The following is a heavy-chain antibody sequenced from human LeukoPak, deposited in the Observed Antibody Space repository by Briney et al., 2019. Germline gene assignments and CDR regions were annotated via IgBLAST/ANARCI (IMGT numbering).Heavy chain of an antibody. Sequence: ASVKVSCKASGYTFTSYDINWVRQATGQGLEWMGWMNPNSGNTGYAQKFQGRVTMTRNTSISIAYMELSSLRSEDTAVYYCARGFHYDTSGYWYYFDYWGQGTLVTVSS. V-gene: IGHV1-8*01. CDR1: GYTFTSYD. CDR2: MNPNSGNT. CDR3: ARGFHYDTSGYWYYFDY. D-gene: IGHD3-22*01. J-gene: IGHJ4*02.